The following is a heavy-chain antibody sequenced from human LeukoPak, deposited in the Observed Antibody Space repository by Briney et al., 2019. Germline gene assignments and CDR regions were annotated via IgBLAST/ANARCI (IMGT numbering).Heavy chain of an antibody. D-gene: IGHD6-6*01. Sequence: GGSLRLSCAASGFTFDDYGMSWVRQAPGKGLEWVSGINWNGGSTGYADSVKGRFTISRDNAKNSLYLQMNSLRAEDTALYYCARMYSSSSNRGYYYYMDVWGKGTRSPSP. CDR2: INWNGGST. V-gene: IGHV3-20*04. J-gene: IGHJ6*03. CDR1: GFTFDDYG. CDR3: ARMYSSSSNRGYYYYMDV.